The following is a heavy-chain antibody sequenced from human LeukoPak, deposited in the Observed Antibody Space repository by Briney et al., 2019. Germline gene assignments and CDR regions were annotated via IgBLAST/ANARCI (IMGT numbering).Heavy chain of an antibody. CDR2: INPNSGGT. D-gene: IGHD2-15*01. CDR3: ARVYRRIYCSGGSCYPLTSDDAFDI. CDR1: GYTFTGYY. V-gene: IGHV1-2*06. Sequence: ASVKVSCKASGYTFTGYYMHWVRQAPGQGLEWMGRINPNSGGTNYAQKFQGRVTMTRDTSISTACMELSRLRSDDTAVYYCARVYRRIYCSGGSCYPLTSDDAFDIWGQGTMVTVSS. J-gene: IGHJ3*02.